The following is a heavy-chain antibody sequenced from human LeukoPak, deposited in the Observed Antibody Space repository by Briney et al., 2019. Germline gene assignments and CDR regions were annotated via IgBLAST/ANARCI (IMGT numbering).Heavy chain of an antibody. CDR1: GGTFSSYA. Sequence: SVKVSCKASGGTFSSYAISWVRQAPGQGLEWMGRIIPILGIANYAQKFQGRVTITADKSTRRAYMELSSLRSEDTAVYYCARELAEATVTGGAFDIWGQGTMVTVSS. J-gene: IGHJ3*02. CDR3: ARELAEATVTGGAFDI. D-gene: IGHD4-17*01. V-gene: IGHV1-69*04. CDR2: IIPILGIA.